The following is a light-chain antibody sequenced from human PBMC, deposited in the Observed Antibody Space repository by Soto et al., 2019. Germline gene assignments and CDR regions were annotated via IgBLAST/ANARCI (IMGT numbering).Light chain of an antibody. CDR2: AAF. Sequence: DIQMTQSPSSLSASVGNRVTITCRASQSISSYLNWYQQKPGKAPNLLIYAAFSLQSGVPSRFSGSGSGTDFTLTISSLQPEDFATYYCQQSYSTPRTFGGGTKVEIK. CDR1: QSISSY. V-gene: IGKV1-39*01. CDR3: QQSYSTPRT. J-gene: IGKJ4*01.